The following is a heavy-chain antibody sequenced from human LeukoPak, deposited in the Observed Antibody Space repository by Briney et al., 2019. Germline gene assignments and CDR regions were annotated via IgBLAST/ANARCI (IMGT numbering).Heavy chain of an antibody. V-gene: IGHV6-1*01. D-gene: IGHD6-6*01. J-gene: IGHJ6*02. CDR3: ARITGRSSSGYSLQTVYGMDV. Sequence: SQTLSLTCAISGDSVSSNSAAWNWIRQSPSRGLEWLGRTYYRSKWYNDYAVSVKSRITINPDTSKNQFSLKLSSVTAADTAVYYCARITGRSSSGYSLQTVYGMDVWGQGTTVTVSS. CDR2: TYYRSKWYN. CDR1: GDSVSSNSAA.